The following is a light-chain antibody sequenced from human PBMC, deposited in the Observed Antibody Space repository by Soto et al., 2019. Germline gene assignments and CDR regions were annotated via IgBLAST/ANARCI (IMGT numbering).Light chain of an antibody. J-gene: IGKJ1*01. Sequence: ERVITQSPGILSVSPGHSATLSCRASQSVSTNLAWYQQKPGQAPRLLIYGASTRATGIPDRFSGSGSGTEFTLSISXLQSEDFAVYYCQQYHNWPRTFGQGTKV. V-gene: IGKV3-15*01. CDR3: QQYHNWPRT. CDR2: GAS. CDR1: QSVSTN.